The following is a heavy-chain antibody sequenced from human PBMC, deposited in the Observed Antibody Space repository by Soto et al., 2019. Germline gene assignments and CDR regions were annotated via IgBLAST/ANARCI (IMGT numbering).Heavy chain of an antibody. CDR3: VRDWNYVDNY. D-gene: IGHD1-7*01. J-gene: IGHJ4*02. CDR2: ISSGGSTI. CDR1: GFTFSASN. Sequence: GGSLRLSCAVSGFTFSASNMNWVRQAPGKGLEWVSYISSGGSTIYYADSVRGRFTISRDNAKNSLYLQMNSLRAEDSAVYYCVRDWNYVDNYWGQGTLVTRLL. V-gene: IGHV3-48*01.